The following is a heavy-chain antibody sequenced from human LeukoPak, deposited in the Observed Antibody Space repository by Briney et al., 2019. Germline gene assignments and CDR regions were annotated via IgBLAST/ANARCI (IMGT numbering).Heavy chain of an antibody. CDR1: GFTFSNYA. Sequence: GGSLRLSCAASGFTFSNYAMSWVRQAPGKGLEWVSAISGGGDSTYYADSVKGRFTISRDKSKNTLYLQMNSLRAEDTALYYCAKDGYGSVDVWGQGTTVTVSS. D-gene: IGHD3-10*01. CDR2: ISGGGDST. J-gene: IGHJ6*02. CDR3: AKDGYGSVDV. V-gene: IGHV3-23*01.